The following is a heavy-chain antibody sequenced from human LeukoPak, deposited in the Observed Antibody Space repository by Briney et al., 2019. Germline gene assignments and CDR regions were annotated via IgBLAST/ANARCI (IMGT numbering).Heavy chain of an antibody. D-gene: IGHD6-13*01. CDR1: GYTFTGYY. CDR2: INPNSGGT. Sequence: ASVKVSCKASGYTFTGYYMHWVRQAPGQGLEWMGWINPNSGGTNYAQKFQGRVTMTRNTSISTAYMELSSLRSEDTAVYYCARVRTKAGIAAASLGYWGQGTLVTVSS. V-gene: IGHV1-2*02. J-gene: IGHJ4*02. CDR3: ARVRTKAGIAAASLGY.